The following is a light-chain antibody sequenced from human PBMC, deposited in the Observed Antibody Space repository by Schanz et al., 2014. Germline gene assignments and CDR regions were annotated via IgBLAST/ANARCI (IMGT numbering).Light chain of an antibody. CDR1: QSVSSN. Sequence: EIVMTQSPATLSVSPGERATLSCRASQSVSSNLAWYQQKPGQAPRLLIYGASTRATDIPATFSGSGSGTEFTLTISSLQSEDFAVYYCQQYNNWPPMYTFGHGTKLEIK. J-gene: IGKJ2*01. V-gene: IGKV3-15*01. CDR3: QQYNNWPPMYT. CDR2: GAS.